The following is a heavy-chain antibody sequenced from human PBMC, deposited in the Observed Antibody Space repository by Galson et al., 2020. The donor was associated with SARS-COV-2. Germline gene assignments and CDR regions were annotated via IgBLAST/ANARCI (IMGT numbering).Heavy chain of an antibody. CDR1: GFTFSSYA. CDR2: ITGGEGDT. CDR3: AKRLLRLLDP. V-gene: IGHV3-23*01. J-gene: IGHJ5*02. D-gene: IGHD4-17*01. Sequence: GGSLRLSCAASGFTFSSYAMSWVRQAPGRGLEWVSVITGGEGDTYYAESVKGRFTIPRDNSKNTLFLQMNSLRAEDRAVYYCAKRLLRLLDPWGQGPLVTVSS.